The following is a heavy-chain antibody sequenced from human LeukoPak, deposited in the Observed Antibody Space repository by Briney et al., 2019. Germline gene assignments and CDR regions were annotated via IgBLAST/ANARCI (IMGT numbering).Heavy chain of an antibody. Sequence: GGSLRLSCAASGSTFSSFEMNWVRQAPGKGLEWVSYISSNDGTTYYADSVKGRFTISRDNAKNSLYLQMNSLRAEDTAVYYCARDCEWDCRGDNCYLTPFDYWGQGTLVTVSS. CDR1: GSTFSSFE. V-gene: IGHV3-48*03. CDR2: ISSNDGTT. J-gene: IGHJ4*02. CDR3: ARDCEWDCRGDNCYLTPFDY. D-gene: IGHD2-15*01.